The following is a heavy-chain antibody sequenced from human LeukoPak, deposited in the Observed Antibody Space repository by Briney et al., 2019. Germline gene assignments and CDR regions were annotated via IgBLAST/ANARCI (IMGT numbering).Heavy chain of an antibody. V-gene: IGHV1-69*06. D-gene: IGHD2-2*01. CDR3: ARGTRDIVVVPAAMLAYYYYYYYMDV. Sequence: GASVKVSCKASGGTFSSYAISWVRQAPGQGLEWMGGIIPIFDTANYAQKFQGRVTITADKSTSTAYMELSSLRSEDTAVYYCARGTRDIVVVPAAMLAYYYYYYYMDVWGKGTTVTVSS. CDR1: GGTFSSYA. CDR2: IIPIFDTA. J-gene: IGHJ6*03.